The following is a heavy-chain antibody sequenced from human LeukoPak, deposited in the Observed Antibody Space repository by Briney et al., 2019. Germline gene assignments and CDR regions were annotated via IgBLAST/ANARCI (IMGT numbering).Heavy chain of an antibody. CDR3: ASVVVVTAIWSY. V-gene: IGHV4-34*01. Sequence: SETLSLTCGVYGGPFSNYYWTWIRQPPGKGLEWIGEINHSGSINYNPSLKSPVTISVDTSKNQFSLKLSSVTAADTAVYFCASVVVVTAIWSYWGQGTLVTVSS. CDR2: INHSGSI. D-gene: IGHD2-21*02. CDR1: GGPFSNYY. J-gene: IGHJ4*02.